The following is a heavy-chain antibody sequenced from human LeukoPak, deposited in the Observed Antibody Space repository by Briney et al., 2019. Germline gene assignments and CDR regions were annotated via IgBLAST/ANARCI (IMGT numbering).Heavy chain of an antibody. CDR3: ARDRAPFLAAAAIFDY. D-gene: IGHD6-13*01. CDR1: GGSISSYY. V-gene: IGHV4-4*07. Sequence: SETLSLTCTVSGGSISSYYWSWIRQPAGKGLEWIGRIYTSGSTNYNPSLKSRVTMSVDTSKNQFSLKLSSVTAADTAVYYCARDRAPFLAAAAIFDYWGQGTLVTVSS. CDR2: IYTSGST. J-gene: IGHJ4*02.